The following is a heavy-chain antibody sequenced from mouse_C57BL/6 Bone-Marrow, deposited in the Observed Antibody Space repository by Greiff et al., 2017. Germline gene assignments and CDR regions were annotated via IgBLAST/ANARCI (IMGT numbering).Heavy chain of an antibody. CDR2: ILPGSGSS. CDR1: GYTFTGYW. J-gene: IGHJ1*03. V-gene: IGHV1-9*01. CDR3: AGPIWLGWYFDV. Sequence: QVQLQQSGAELMKPGASVTLSCKATGYTFTGYWLEWVKQRPGHGLEWIGEILPGSGSSNYTEKFKGKATFTADTSSKTAYLQLISLTTEDSAIYYCAGPIWLGWYFDVWGTGTTVTVSS. D-gene: IGHD2-2*01.